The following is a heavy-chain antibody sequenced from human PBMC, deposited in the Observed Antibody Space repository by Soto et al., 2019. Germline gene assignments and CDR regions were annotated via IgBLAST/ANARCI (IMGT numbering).Heavy chain of an antibody. Sequence: EVHLVESGGGLVQPGGSLRLSCAAYGFIFSDYWMNWVRQVPGKGLEWVASIKYDGGEKDYVDAVKGRFTIYRDNAKNSLYLQVASLRADDTAVYYCARDRVAAGLYFDSWGQGTLVTVSS. CDR1: GFIFSDYW. CDR3: ARDRVAAGLYFDS. CDR2: IKYDGGEK. J-gene: IGHJ4*02. D-gene: IGHD6-13*01. V-gene: IGHV3-7*05.